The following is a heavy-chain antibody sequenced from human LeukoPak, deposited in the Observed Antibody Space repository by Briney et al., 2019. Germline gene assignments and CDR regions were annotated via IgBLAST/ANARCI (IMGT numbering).Heavy chain of an antibody. J-gene: IGHJ5*02. Sequence: SETLSLTCTVSGGSISSSSYYWGWIRQPPGKGLEWIGSIYYSGSTYYNPSLKSRVTISVDTSKNQFSLKLSSVTAADTAVYYCASSYYDFWSGHPTGPCNWFDPWGQGTQVTVSS. D-gene: IGHD3-3*01. CDR2: IYYSGST. CDR3: ASSYYDFWSGHPTGPCNWFDP. V-gene: IGHV4-39*07. CDR1: GGSISSSSYY.